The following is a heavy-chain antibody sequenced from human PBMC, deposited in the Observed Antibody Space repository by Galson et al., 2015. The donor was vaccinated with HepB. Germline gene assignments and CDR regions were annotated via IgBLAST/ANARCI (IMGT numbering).Heavy chain of an antibody. J-gene: IGHJ5*02. CDR2: IIPILGIA. CDR1: GGTFSSYT. D-gene: IGHD3-10*01. V-gene: IGHV1-69*04. Sequence: SVKVSCKASGGTFSSYTISWVRQAPGQGLEWMGRIIPILGIANYAQKFQGRVTITADKSTSTAYMELSSLRSEDTAVYYCAREGWFGELLKPNWFDPWGQGTLVTVSS. CDR3: AREGWFGELLKPNWFDP.